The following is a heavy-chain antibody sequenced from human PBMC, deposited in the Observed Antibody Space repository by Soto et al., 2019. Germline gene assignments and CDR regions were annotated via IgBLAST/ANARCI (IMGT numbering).Heavy chain of an antibody. D-gene: IGHD2-15*01. CDR2: IIPIFGTA. Sequence: QVPLVQSGAEVKKPGSSVKVSCKASGGTFSSYAISWVRQAPGQGLEWVGGIIPIFGTANYAQKFQGRVTITADESTSTAYMELSSLRSEDTAVYYCARVVVAADWFDPWGQGTLVTVSS. CDR1: GGTFSSYA. J-gene: IGHJ5*02. CDR3: ARVVVAADWFDP. V-gene: IGHV1-69*12.